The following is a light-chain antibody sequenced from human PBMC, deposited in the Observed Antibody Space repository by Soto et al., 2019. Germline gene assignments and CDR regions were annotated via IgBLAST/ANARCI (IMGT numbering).Light chain of an antibody. J-gene: IGKJ1*01. V-gene: IGKV3-11*01. Sequence: EIVLIQSPSTLSLSPGGRATLSCRASQSVSGYLVWYQQKPGQAPRLLIYEASTRATGIPARFSGSGTGTDFTLTINSLEPEDFAVYFCHQRSYWPWTFGQGTKVDIK. CDR1: QSVSGY. CDR2: EAS. CDR3: HQRSYWPWT.